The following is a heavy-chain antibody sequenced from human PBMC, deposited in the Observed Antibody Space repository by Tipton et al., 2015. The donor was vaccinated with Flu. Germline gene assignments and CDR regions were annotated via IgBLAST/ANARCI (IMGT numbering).Heavy chain of an antibody. CDR3: ARETGWGYSYASHGPHFDI. CDR2: IFYSGST. CDR1: GGSLDSYY. Sequence: GLVKPSETLSLSCAVSGGSLDSYYWSWIRQPPGKGLEYIGYIFYSGSTNYNPSLKSRVTTSVDTTKNQFSLKLSSVTAADTAVYYCARETGWGYSYASHGPHFDIWGQGTMVTVSS. D-gene: IGHD5-18*01. J-gene: IGHJ3*02. V-gene: IGHV4-59*01.